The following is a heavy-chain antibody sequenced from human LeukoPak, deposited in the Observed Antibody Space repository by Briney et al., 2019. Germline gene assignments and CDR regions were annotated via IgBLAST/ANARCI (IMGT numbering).Heavy chain of an antibody. CDR2: INHSGST. D-gene: IGHD2-2*02. CDR1: GGSFSGYY. Sequence: SETLSLTCAVYGGSFSGYYWSWIRQPPGKWLEWIGEINHSGSTNYNPSLKSRVTISVDTSKNQFSLKLSSVTAADTAVYYCARGLGSISCYRSWGQGTLVTVSS. V-gene: IGHV4-34*01. CDR3: ARGLGSISCYRS. J-gene: IGHJ5*02.